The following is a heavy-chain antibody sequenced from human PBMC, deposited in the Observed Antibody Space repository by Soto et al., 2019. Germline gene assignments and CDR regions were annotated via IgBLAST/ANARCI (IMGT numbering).Heavy chain of an antibody. Sequence: QVQLVQSGAEVKKPGASVKVSCKASGYTFTRYAMHWVRQAPGQSLEWMGWINAGNGNTKYSQKFQGRVTITRDTSESTDYMELSSLRSEDTAVYYCARDPDSSGWYYFDYWGQGTLVTVSS. J-gene: IGHJ4*02. CDR2: INAGNGNT. CDR3: ARDPDSSGWYYFDY. CDR1: GYTFTRYA. D-gene: IGHD6-19*01. V-gene: IGHV1-3*01.